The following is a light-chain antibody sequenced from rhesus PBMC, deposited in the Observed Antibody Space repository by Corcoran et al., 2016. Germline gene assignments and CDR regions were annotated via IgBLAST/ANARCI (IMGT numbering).Light chain of an antibody. J-gene: IGKJ1*01. V-gene: IGKV1-22*01. CDR1: QGISSW. CDR3: LQDSSSPWT. Sequence: DIQMTQSPSSLSASVGDKVTITCRASQGISSWLACYQQNPGNAPKLLIYKASSLQSGVPSRFSGRGSGTDFTLTISRLQPEDFATYYFLQDSSSPWTFGQGTKVDIK. CDR2: KAS.